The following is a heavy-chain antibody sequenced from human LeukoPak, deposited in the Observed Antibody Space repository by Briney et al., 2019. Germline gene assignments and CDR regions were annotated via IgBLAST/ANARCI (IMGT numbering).Heavy chain of an antibody. D-gene: IGHD3-16*02. CDR3: TTDPRYDYVWGSYRYLDY. V-gene: IGHV3-15*01. CDR2: IKSKTDGGTT. J-gene: IGHJ4*02. Sequence: SWVRQAPGKGLEWVGRIKSKTDGGTTDYAAPVKGRFTISRDDSKNTLYLQMNSLKTEDTAVYYCTTDPRYDYVWGSYRYLDYWGQGTLVTVSS.